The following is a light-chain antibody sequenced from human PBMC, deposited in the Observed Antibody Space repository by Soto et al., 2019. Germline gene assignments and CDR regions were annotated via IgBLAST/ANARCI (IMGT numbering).Light chain of an antibody. Sequence: QSVLTQPASVSGSPGQSITISCTGTSSDVGSYNLVSWYQQHPGKAPKLMIYEVSKRPSGVSNRFSGSKSGNTASLTISGLQAEDETDYYCCSYGDRVFGGGTKVTVL. J-gene: IGLJ3*02. V-gene: IGLV2-23*02. CDR2: EVS. CDR3: CSYGDRV. CDR1: SSDVGSYNL.